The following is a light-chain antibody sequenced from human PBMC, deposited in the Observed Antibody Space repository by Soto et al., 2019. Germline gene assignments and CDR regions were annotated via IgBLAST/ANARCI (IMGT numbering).Light chain of an antibody. J-gene: IGKJ2*01. CDR3: QQYGDT. CDR2: GAS. CDR1: QSVSSSY. V-gene: IGKV3-20*01. Sequence: EIVLTQSPGTLSLSPGERATLSCRASQSVSSSYLACYQQKPGQAPRLLIYGASSRATGIPDRFIGSGSGTDFTLTISVLEPEACAVYYCQQYGDTFGQGTKLEIK.